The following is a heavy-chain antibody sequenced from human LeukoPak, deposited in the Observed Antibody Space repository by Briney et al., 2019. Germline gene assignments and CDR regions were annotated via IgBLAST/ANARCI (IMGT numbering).Heavy chain of an antibody. D-gene: IGHD6-19*01. CDR1: GGSISSSSYY. Sequence: SETLSLTCTVSGGSISSSSYYWGWIRQPPGKGLEWIGSIYYSGSTYYNPSLKSRVTISVDTSKNQFSLKLSSVTAADTAVCYCARADSSGWYALYYFDYWGQGTLVTVSS. CDR3: ARADSSGWYALYYFDY. J-gene: IGHJ4*02. CDR2: IYYSGST. V-gene: IGHV4-39*07.